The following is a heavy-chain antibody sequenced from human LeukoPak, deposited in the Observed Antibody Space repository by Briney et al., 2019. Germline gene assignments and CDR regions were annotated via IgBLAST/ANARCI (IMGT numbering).Heavy chain of an antibody. Sequence: GESLKISCKGSGYSFTNYWIAWVRQMPGKGLEWMGIIYPGDSDTRYRPSFQDQVTISADKSISTAYLQWSSLKASDTAMYYCARLGSGSYYGYDYWGQGTLVTVSS. D-gene: IGHD1-26*01. CDR1: GYSFTNYW. J-gene: IGHJ4*02. CDR3: ARLGSGSYYGYDY. V-gene: IGHV5-51*01. CDR2: IYPGDSDT.